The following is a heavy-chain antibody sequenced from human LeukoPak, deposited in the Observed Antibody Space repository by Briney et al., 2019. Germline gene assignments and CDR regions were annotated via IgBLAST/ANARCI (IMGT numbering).Heavy chain of an antibody. J-gene: IGHJ4*02. D-gene: IGHD3-3*01. CDR1: GYTFTSYY. CDR3: ARERAGQTYYDFWSGYYPEFGF. CDR2: INPSGGST. Sequence: ASVKASCKASGYTFTSYYMHWVRQAPGQGLEWMGIINPSGGSTSYAQKFQGRVTMTRDTSTSTVYMELSSLRSEDTAVYYCARERAGQTYYDFWSGYYPEFGFWGQGTLVTVSS. V-gene: IGHV1-46*01.